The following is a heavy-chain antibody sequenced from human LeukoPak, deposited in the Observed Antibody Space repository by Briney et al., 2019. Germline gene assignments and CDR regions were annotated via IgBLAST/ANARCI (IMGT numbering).Heavy chain of an antibody. Sequence: GGSLRLSCAASGFTVSSTYMSWARQAPGKGLEWVSVIYSGGNIYYIDSVKGRFTISRDTSKNTLYLQMNSLRAEDTAMYFCASRHCSGGGCYFAGADPFDYWGQGTLVTVSS. V-gene: IGHV3-53*01. CDR2: IYSGGNI. CDR1: GFTVSSTY. J-gene: IGHJ4*02. D-gene: IGHD2-15*01. CDR3: ASRHCSGGGCYFAGADPFDY.